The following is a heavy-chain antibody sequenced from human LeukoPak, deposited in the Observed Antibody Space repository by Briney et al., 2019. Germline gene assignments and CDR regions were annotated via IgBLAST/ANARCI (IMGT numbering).Heavy chain of an antibody. V-gene: IGHV3-20*04. Sequence: PGGSLRLSCAASGFTFDDYGMSWVRQAPGKGLEWVSGINWNGGSTGYADSVKGRFTISRDNAKNSLYLQMNSLRAEDTAVYYCARAEQSLAYYYYYMDVWGKGTTVTVSS. CDR2: INWNGGST. D-gene: IGHD1-26*01. J-gene: IGHJ6*03. CDR3: ARAEQSLAYYYYYMDV. CDR1: GFTFDDYG.